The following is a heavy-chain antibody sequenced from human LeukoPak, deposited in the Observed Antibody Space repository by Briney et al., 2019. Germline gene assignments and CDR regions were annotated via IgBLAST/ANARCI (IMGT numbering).Heavy chain of an antibody. CDR3: ASGSYYFDY. D-gene: IGHD3-10*01. CDR1: GYTFTSYG. Sequence: ASVKVSCKASGYTFTSYGISWVRQAPGQGLEWMGWISADNGDANSAQNLQGRVTLTTDTSTSTAYMELRSLRSDDTAVYYCASGSYYFDYLGPGTLVTVSS. V-gene: IGHV1-18*01. J-gene: IGHJ4*02. CDR2: ISADNGDA.